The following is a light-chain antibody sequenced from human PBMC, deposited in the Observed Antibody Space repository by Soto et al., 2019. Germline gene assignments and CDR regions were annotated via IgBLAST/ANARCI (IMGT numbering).Light chain of an antibody. Sequence: QSVLTQPASVSGSPGQSITISCTGTSSDVGGYNHVSWYQQHPGKAPKVMIYAVTNRPSGVSNRFSGSKSGDTASLTISGLQAEDEADYYCSSYTSTSTQYVFGTGTKLTVL. V-gene: IGLV2-14*01. J-gene: IGLJ1*01. CDR2: AVT. CDR3: SSYTSTSTQYV. CDR1: SSDVGGYNH.